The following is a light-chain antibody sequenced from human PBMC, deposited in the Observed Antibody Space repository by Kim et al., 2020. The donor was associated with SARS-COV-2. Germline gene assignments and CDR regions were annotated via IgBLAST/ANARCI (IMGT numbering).Light chain of an antibody. CDR1: ANY. CDR3: AAWDASLTGWI. V-gene: IGLV1-47*01. J-gene: IGLJ2*01. CDR2: MND. Sequence: SGSPGQRVTISASGTANYVYWYQHFPVAAPKLFLYMNDQRPSGVPDRFSGSKSGSSASLAISGLRSEDEADYYCAAWDASLTGWIFGGGTKLTVL.